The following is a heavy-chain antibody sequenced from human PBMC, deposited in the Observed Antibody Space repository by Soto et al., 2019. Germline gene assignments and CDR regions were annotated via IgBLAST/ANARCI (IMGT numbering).Heavy chain of an antibody. Sequence: SETLSLTCTVSGGSISSYYWSWIRQPPGKGLEWIGYIYYSGSTNYNPSLKSRVTISVDTSKNQFSLKLSSVTAADTAVYYCARVNGYDFWSGYYTGVGQTFDYWGQGTLVTASS. CDR1: GGSISSYY. V-gene: IGHV4-59*01. D-gene: IGHD3-3*01. CDR2: IYYSGST. J-gene: IGHJ4*02. CDR3: ARVNGYDFWSGYYTGVGQTFDY.